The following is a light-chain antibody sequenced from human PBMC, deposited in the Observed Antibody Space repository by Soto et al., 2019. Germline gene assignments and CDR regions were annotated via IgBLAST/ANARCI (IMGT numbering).Light chain of an antibody. CDR1: QSVLYSSNNKNY. V-gene: IGKV4-1*01. Sequence: DIVMTQSPDSLAVSLGERATINCKSSQSVLYSSNNKNYLAWYQQKPGQPPNLLIYWASTRESGVPDRFSGSGSGTDFTLTISGLQAEDVAVYYCQQSYSTPLTFGGGTKVEIK. CDR2: WAS. CDR3: QQSYSTPLT. J-gene: IGKJ4*01.